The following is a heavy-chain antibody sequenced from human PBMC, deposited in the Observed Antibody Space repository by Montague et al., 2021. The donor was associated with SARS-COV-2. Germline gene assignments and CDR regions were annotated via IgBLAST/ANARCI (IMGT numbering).Heavy chain of an antibody. D-gene: IGHD2-15*01. CDR3: AREGYCSGGTCYSAAPNWFDP. CDR1: GASFSNYY. J-gene: IGHJ5*02. CDR2: IYYTGTT. V-gene: IGHV4-59*01. Sequence: SETLSLTCTVSGASFSNYYWSWIRQPPGKGLEWIGYIYYTGTTNYNPSLKSRVTISVDTSKTQFSLKLTSVTAADTAVYYCAREGYCSGGTCYSAAPNWFDPWGQGTPVTVSS.